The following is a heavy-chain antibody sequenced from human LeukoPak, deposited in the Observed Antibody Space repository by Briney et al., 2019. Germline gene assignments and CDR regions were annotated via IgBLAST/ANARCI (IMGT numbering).Heavy chain of an antibody. CDR3: ARGGNDCSGGSCYLSWSDY. Sequence: ASVKVSCKASGYTFTDYYLHWVRQAPGQGLEWVGWINPNSGVTNYAQKFQGRVSMTSDTSISTVYMELSRLRSDDTAVYYCARGGNDCSGGSCYLSWSDYWGQGTLVTVSS. V-gene: IGHV1-2*02. D-gene: IGHD2-15*01. CDR2: INPNSGVT. J-gene: IGHJ4*02. CDR1: GYTFTDYY.